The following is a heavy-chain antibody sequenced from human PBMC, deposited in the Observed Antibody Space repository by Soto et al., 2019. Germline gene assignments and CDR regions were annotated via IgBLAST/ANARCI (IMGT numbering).Heavy chain of an antibody. V-gene: IGHV3-23*01. Sequence: GGSLRLSCVASGFTFSSYALNWVRQAPGRGLEWVSAISGSGGTTYYADSVKGRFTISRDNSKNTLFLQMNSLRAEDAAIYYYAKVSSSGWYYGYWGQGSVVTVSA. D-gene: IGHD6-19*01. CDR2: ISGSGGTT. CDR1: GFTFSSYA. J-gene: IGHJ4*02. CDR3: AKVSSSGWYYGY.